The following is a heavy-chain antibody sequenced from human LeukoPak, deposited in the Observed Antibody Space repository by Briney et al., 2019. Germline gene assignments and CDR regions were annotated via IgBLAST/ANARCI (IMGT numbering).Heavy chain of an antibody. Sequence: PGGSLRLSCAASGFTFSSYGMHWVRQAPGKGLEWVAFIRYDGSKYYADSVKGRFTISRDNSKNTLYLQMNSLRAEDTAVYYCAKDVLGGRGYFLFDSWGRGTLVTASS. J-gene: IGHJ4*02. CDR3: AKDVLGGRGYFLFDS. CDR2: IRYDGSK. CDR1: GFTFSSYG. D-gene: IGHD3-16*01. V-gene: IGHV3-30*02.